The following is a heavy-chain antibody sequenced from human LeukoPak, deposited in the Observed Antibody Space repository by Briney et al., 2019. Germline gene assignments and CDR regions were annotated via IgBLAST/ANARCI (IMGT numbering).Heavy chain of an antibody. D-gene: IGHD5-18*01. CDR3: ARDRDGGTAMVTYWFDP. V-gene: IGHV1-46*01. J-gene: IGHJ5*02. Sequence: ASVKVSCKASGYTFTSYYMHWVRQAPGQGLEWMGIINPSGGSTSYAQKFQGRVTMTRDTSTSTVYMELSSLRSEDTAVYYCARDRDGGTAMVTYWFDPWSQGTLVTVSS. CDR2: INPSGGST. CDR1: GYTFTSYY.